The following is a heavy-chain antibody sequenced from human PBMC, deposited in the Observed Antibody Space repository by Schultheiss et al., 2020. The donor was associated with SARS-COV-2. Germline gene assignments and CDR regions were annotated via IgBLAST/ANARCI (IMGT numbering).Heavy chain of an antibody. Sequence: SETLSLTCTVSGGSISSYYWSWIRQPPGKGLEWIGYIYYSGSTNYNPSLKSRVTISVDTSKNQFSLKLSSVTAADTAVYYCAIEPYYYDSSGYYEYFQHWGQGTLVTVSS. V-gene: IGHV4-59*12. D-gene: IGHD3-22*01. CDR1: GGSISSYY. CDR3: AIEPYYYDSSGYYEYFQH. J-gene: IGHJ1*01. CDR2: IYYSGST.